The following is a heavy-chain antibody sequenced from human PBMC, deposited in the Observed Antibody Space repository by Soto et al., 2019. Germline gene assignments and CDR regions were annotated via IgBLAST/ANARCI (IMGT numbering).Heavy chain of an antibody. D-gene: IGHD3-22*01. CDR2: IYYSGST. V-gene: IGHV4-30-4*01. CDR1: GVNIRSGDYY. CDR3: ARKMPTMIVVVIQNWFDP. J-gene: IGHJ5*02. Sequence: PSETQSLTSTVSGVNIRSGDYYWSWIRQPPGKGLEWIGYIYYSGSTYYNPSLKSRVTISVDTSKNQFSLKLSSVTAADTAVYYCARKMPTMIVVVIQNWFDPWGQGTLVTVSS.